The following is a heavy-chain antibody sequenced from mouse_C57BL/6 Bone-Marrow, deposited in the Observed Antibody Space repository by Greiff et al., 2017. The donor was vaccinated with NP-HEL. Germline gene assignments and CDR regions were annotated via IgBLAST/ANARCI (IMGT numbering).Heavy chain of an antibody. CDR2: SRNKANDYTT. CDR3: AREALYYGSSYWYFDV. Sequence: EVKLMESGGGLVQSGRSLRLSCATSGFTFSDFYMEWVRQAPGKGLEWIAASRNKANDYTTEYSASVKGRFIVSRDTSQSILYLQMNALRAEDTAIYYCAREALYYGSSYWYFDVWGTGTTVTVSS. D-gene: IGHD1-1*01. V-gene: IGHV7-1*01. J-gene: IGHJ1*03. CDR1: GFTFSDFY.